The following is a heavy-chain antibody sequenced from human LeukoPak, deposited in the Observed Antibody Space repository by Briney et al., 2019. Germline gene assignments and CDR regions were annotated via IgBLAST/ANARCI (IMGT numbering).Heavy chain of an antibody. V-gene: IGHV1-2*06. CDR2: INPNSGGT. D-gene: IGHD3-10*01. Sequence: ASVKVSCKASGYTFTGYYMHWVRQAPGQGLEWMGRINPNSGGTNYAQKFQGRVTMTRDTSINTAYMELSSLRSEATAVYYCATDFGRAFDIWGQGTMVTVSS. CDR1: GYTFTGYY. J-gene: IGHJ3*02. CDR3: ATDFGRAFDI.